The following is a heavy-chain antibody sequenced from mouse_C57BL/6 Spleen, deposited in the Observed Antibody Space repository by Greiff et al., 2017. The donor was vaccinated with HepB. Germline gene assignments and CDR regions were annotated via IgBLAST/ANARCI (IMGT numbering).Heavy chain of an antibody. CDR3: TTGYDGYYEGWFAY. CDR1: GFNIKDDY. D-gene: IGHD2-3*01. CDR2: IDPENGDT. J-gene: IGHJ3*01. Sequence: VQLQQSGAELVRPGASVKLSCTASGFNIKDDYMHWVKQRPEQGLEWIGWIDPENGDTEYASKFQGKATITADTSSNTAYLQLSSLTSEDTAVYYCTTGYDGYYEGWFAYWGQGTLVTVSA. V-gene: IGHV14-4*01.